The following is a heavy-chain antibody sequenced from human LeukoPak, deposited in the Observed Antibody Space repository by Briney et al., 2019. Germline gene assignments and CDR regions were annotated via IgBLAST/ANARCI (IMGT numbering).Heavy chain of an antibody. J-gene: IGHJ4*02. D-gene: IGHD3-22*01. CDR2: IYSSGTT. CDR3: AREGGSYDSSGYYSLHYYFDY. Sequence: SETLSLTCTVSGDSIYSGNYYWSWIRQPAGKGLLWIGRIYSSGTTIYNPSLKSRVTISVDTSKNQFSLKMSSVTAADTAVYYCAREGGSYDSSGYYSLHYYFDYWGQGTLVTVSS. V-gene: IGHV4-61*02. CDR1: GDSIYSGNYY.